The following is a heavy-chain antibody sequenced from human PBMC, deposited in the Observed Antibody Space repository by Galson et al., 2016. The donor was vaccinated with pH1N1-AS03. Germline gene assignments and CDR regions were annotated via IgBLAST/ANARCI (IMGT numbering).Heavy chain of an antibody. V-gene: IGHV3-23*01. CDR3: ARRSPWESYYFDY. Sequence: SLRLPCAASGFSFNTFAMSWVRQAQGKGPEWVSSISASGGDTYYADSVKGRFTISRDNSRNTLYLQMNSLRAEDAAIYYCARRSPWESYYFDYWGQGTLVTVSS. CDR2: ISASGGDT. J-gene: IGHJ4*02. D-gene: IGHD3-16*01. CDR1: GFSFNTFA.